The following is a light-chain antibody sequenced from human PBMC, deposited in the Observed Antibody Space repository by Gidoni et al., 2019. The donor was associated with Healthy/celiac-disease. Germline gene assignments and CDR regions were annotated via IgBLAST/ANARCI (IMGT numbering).Light chain of an antibody. CDR1: SSDVGSYNL. CDR2: EGS. J-gene: IGLJ1*01. CDR3: CSYAGSYV. V-gene: IGLV2-23*01. Sequence: QYALTQPAYVSGSPGQSITISCTGTSSDVGSYNLVSWYQQPPGKAPKLMIYEGSKRPSGVSNRFSGSKSGNTASLTISGLQAEDDADYYCCSYAGSYVFGTGTKVTVL.